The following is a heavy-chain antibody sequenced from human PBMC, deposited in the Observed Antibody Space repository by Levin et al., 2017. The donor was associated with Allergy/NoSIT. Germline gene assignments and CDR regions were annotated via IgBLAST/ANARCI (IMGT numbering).Heavy chain of an antibody. Sequence: HPGGSLRLSCETSGFNFADYAVTWYRQAPGKGLEWVGLIKSKPYGGTADYAASVRGRFSISRDDSNRIAYLQMDSLKTEDTAVYFCTRFSAYYHDTSGFASSFDYWGQGTLVTVSS. D-gene: IGHD3-22*01. CDR1: GFNFADYA. J-gene: IGHJ4*02. V-gene: IGHV3-49*03. CDR2: IKSKPYGGTA. CDR3: TRFSAYYHDTSGFASSFDY.